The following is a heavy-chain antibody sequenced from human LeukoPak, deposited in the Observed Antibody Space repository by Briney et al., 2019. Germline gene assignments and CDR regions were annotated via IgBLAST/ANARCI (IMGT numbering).Heavy chain of an antibody. Sequence: GGSLRLSCAASGFTFSTYWMHWVRQAPGKGLLWVSRINSDGSRTTYADSVKGRFTISRDNAKNTLYLQMNSLRTEDTAVYYCARPETQYSSGLDGFDIWGQGTMVTVSS. D-gene: IGHD6-19*01. J-gene: IGHJ3*02. CDR3: ARPETQYSSGLDGFDI. CDR1: GFTFSTYW. V-gene: IGHV3-74*01. CDR2: INSDGSRT.